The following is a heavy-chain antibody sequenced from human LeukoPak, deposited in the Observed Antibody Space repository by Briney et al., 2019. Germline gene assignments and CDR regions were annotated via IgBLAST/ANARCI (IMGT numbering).Heavy chain of an antibody. D-gene: IGHD1-26*01. CDR1: GFTSTGDT. J-gene: IGHJ4*02. Sequence: PGGTLRPSRALSGFTSTGDTTGCGTHAPGKGLEWVLAISVRGGTTYYADSLKGRFAISRDNPKNTLYLQMSSMRAEETAVYYCAKIRVGATMKFDYGGQGTLVTVSS. CDR2: ISVRGGTT. V-gene: IGHV3-23*01. CDR3: AKIRVGATMKFDY.